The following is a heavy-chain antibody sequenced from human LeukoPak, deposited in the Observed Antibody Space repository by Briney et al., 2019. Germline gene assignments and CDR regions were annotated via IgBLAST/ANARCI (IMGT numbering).Heavy chain of an antibody. V-gene: IGHV1-69*04. J-gene: IGHJ3*02. CDR3: ARDQPTTVVTLDAFDI. CDR1: GGTFSSYA. Sequence: SVKVSCKASGGTFSSYAISWVRQAPGQGLEWMGRIIPILGIANYAQKFQGRVTITADKSTSTAYMELSSLRSEDTAVYYCARDQPTTVVTLDAFDIWGQGTMVTVSS. CDR2: IIPILGIA. D-gene: IGHD4-23*01.